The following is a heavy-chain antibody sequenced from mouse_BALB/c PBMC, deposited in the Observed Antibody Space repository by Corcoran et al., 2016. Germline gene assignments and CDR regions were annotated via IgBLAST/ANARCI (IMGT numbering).Heavy chain of an antibody. V-gene: IGHV9-3-1*01. CDR1: GYTFTNYG. Sequence: QIQLVQSGPELKKPGETVKISCKASGYTFTNYGMNGVKQAPGKGLNWMGWINTYTGDQTYADDVKGRFAFSLENSASTAYLQINNLKNEDTATYFCAREPRAMDYWGQGTSVTVSS. J-gene: IGHJ4*01. CDR3: AREPRAMDY. CDR2: INTYTGDQ.